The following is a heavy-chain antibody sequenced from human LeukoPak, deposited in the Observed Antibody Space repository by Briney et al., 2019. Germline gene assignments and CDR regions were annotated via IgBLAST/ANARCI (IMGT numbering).Heavy chain of an antibody. CDR1: GFTFSSYS. CDR3: AREEYGGNSGAFDI. CDR2: ISSSSSYI. Sequence: PGGSLRLSCAASGFTFSSYSMNWVRRAPGKGLEWISSISSSSSYIYYADSVKGRFTISRDNAKNSLYLQMNSLRAEDTAVYYCAREEYGGNSGAFDIWGQGTIVTVSS. J-gene: IGHJ3*02. V-gene: IGHV3-21*01. D-gene: IGHD4-23*01.